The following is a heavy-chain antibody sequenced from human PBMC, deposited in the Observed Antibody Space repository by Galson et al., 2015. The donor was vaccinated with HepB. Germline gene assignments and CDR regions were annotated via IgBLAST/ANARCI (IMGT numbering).Heavy chain of an antibody. J-gene: IGHJ4*02. D-gene: IGHD2-21*01. CDR1: AFTFSSFG. V-gene: IGHV3-33*01. CDR3: ARACGGGTNCFYLDF. CDR2: ISSDGSTK. Sequence: SLRPSFAASAFTFSSFGMHWVRQAPGPGLEWVAIISSDGSTKYYGDFVKGRFTISRNNSKNTLYLEMSSLRAEDTAVYYCARACGGGTNCFYLDFWGQGTLVTVSS.